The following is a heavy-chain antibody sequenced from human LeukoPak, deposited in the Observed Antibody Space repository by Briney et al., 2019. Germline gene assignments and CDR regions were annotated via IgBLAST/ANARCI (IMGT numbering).Heavy chain of an antibody. D-gene: IGHD3-10*01. V-gene: IGHV3-7*01. CDR2: INKDGGQK. CDR1: GFTFSDTW. CDR3: AKDPVLLWFGELSYGMDV. Sequence: PGGSLRLSCAASGFTFSDTWLSWVRQAPGKGLEWVANINKDGGQKYYVDSVKGRFTISRDNSKNTLYLQMNSLRAEDTAVYYCAKDPVLLWFGELSYGMDVWGQGTTVTVSS. J-gene: IGHJ6*02.